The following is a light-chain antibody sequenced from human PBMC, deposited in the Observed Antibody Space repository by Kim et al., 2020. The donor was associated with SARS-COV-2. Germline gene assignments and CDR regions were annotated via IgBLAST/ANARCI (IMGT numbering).Light chain of an antibody. CDR3: LQYGSSRT. J-gene: IGKJ1*01. Sequence: IVLTQSPGTLSLSPGERATLSCRASQSINNNYLAWYQQRPGQAPSLLIYGASSRASGIPDRFSGSGSGTDFTLTISRLEPEDFAVFYCLQYGSSRTFGQGTKVDIK. CDR1: QSINNNY. CDR2: GAS. V-gene: IGKV3-20*01.